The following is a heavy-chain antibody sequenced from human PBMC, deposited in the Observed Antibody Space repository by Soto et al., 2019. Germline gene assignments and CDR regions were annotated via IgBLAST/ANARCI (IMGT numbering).Heavy chain of an antibody. Sequence: GGSLRLSCAASGFTFSSYGMNWVSQAPGKGLEWVSAISGSGYSTYYADSVKGRFTISRDNSKNTLYLQMNSLRAEDTAVYYCAKSLSVGATTPFDYWGQGTLVTVSS. J-gene: IGHJ4*02. D-gene: IGHD1-26*01. CDR3: AKSLSVGATTPFDY. CDR1: GFTFSSYG. V-gene: IGHV3-23*01. CDR2: ISGSGYST.